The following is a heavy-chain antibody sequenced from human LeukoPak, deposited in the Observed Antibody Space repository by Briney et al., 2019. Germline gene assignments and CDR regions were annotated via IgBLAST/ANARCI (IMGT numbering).Heavy chain of an antibody. CDR3: ARDARQQLVERFDY. V-gene: IGHV3-53*01. J-gene: IGHJ4*02. CDR2: IYSGGST. D-gene: IGHD6-13*01. Sequence: GGSLRLSCAASGFTVSSNYMSWVRQAPGKGLEWVSVIYSGGSTYYADSVKGRFTISRDNSKNTLYLQMNSLRAEDTAVYYCARDARQQLVERFDYWGQGTLVTVSS. CDR1: GFTVSSNY.